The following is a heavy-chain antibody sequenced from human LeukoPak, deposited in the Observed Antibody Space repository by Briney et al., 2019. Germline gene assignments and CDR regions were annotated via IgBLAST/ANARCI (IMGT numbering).Heavy chain of an antibody. Sequence: GGSLRLSCAASGFTFSSYAMSWVRQAPGKGLEWVSAISGSGGSTYYADSEKGRFTTSRATSKNTLHLQINSLRAEDTAVYYCAKTSPYYYDSSGYEKPFDSWGQGTLVTVSS. V-gene: IGHV3-23*01. D-gene: IGHD3-22*01. J-gene: IGHJ4*02. CDR1: GFTFSSYA. CDR2: ISGSGGST. CDR3: AKTSPYYYDSSGYEKPFDS.